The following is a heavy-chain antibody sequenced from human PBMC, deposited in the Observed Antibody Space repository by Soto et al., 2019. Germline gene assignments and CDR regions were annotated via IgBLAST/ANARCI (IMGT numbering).Heavy chain of an antibody. CDR3: AKDLSLVTGTERWSPEFDY. V-gene: IGHV3-23*01. Sequence: GGSLRLSCAASGFTFSSYAMSWVRQAPGKGLEWVSAISGSGGSTYYADSVKGRFTISRDNSKNTLYLQMNSLRAEDTAVYYCAKDLSLVTGTERWSPEFDYWGQGTLVTVSS. CDR2: ISGSGGST. J-gene: IGHJ4*02. D-gene: IGHD6-19*01. CDR1: GFTFSSYA.